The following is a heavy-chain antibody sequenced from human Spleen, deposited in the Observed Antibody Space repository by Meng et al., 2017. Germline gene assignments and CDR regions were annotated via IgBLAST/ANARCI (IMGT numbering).Heavy chain of an antibody. CDR3: ARGTPGRSYSDY. Sequence: QAQLLQSGAEVKKPGASVWISCKASGYTSASYGNSWFRQAPGQGLEWMGWFVSNAETYPAQKFQGRVTMTRDTHTSTDFMELRSLRFDDTAVYYCARGTPGRSYSDYWGQGTLVTVSS. CDR1: GYTSASYG. D-gene: IGHD3-10*01. J-gene: IGHJ4*02. CDR2: FVSNAET. V-gene: IGHV1-18*01.